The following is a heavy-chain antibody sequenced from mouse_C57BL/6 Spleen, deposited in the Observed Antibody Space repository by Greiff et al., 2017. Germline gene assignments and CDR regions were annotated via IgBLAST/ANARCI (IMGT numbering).Heavy chain of an antibody. J-gene: IGHJ2*01. CDR1: GYTFTSYW. Sequence: QVQLKQPGAELVRPGTSVKLSCKASGYTFTSYWMHWVKQRPGQGLEWIGVIDPSDSYTNYNQKFKGKATLTVDTSSSTAYMQLSSLTSEDSAVYYCARRDGYWGQGTTLTVSS. CDR2: IDPSDSYT. D-gene: IGHD2-3*01. CDR3: ARRDGY. V-gene: IGHV1-59*01.